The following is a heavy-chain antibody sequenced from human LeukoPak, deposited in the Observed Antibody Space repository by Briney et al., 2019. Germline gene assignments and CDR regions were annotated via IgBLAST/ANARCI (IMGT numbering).Heavy chain of an antibody. J-gene: IGHJ5*02. CDR2: INHSGST. D-gene: IGHD3-22*01. CDR1: GGSFSGYY. CDR3: ARGRSFGGYYSADWFDP. V-gene: IGHV4-34*01. Sequence: SETLSLTCAVYGGSFSGYYWSWIRQPPGKGLEWIGEINHSGSTNYNPSLKSRVTISVDTSKNQFSLKLSSVTAADTAVYYCARGRSFGGYYSADWFDPWGQGTLVTVSS.